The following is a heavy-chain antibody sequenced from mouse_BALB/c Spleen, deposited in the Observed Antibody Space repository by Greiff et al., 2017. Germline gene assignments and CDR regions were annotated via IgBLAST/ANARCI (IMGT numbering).Heavy chain of an antibody. CDR2: ILPGSGST. V-gene: IGHV1-9*01. J-gene: IGHJ3*01. CDR3: ARYYYYGTRPAWFAY. Sequence: VQLQQSGAELMKPGASVKISCKATGYTFSSYWIEWVKQRPGHGLEWIGEILPGSGSTNYNEKFKGKATFTADTSSNTAYMQLSSLTSEDSAVYYCARYYYYGTRPAWFAYWGQGTLVTVSA. CDR1: GYTFSSYW. D-gene: IGHD1-1*01.